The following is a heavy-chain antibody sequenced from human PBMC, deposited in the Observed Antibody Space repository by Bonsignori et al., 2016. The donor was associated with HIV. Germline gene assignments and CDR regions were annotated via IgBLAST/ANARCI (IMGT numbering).Heavy chain of an antibody. Sequence: WIRQPPGKGLEWVSAISGSGGSTYYADSVKGRFTISRDNSKNTLYLQMNSLRAEDTAVYYCAKDTLVQLGMDSAFDIWGQGTMVTVSS. D-gene: IGHD1-1*01. V-gene: IGHV3-23*01. J-gene: IGHJ3*02. CDR3: AKDTLVQLGMDSAFDI. CDR2: ISGSGGST.